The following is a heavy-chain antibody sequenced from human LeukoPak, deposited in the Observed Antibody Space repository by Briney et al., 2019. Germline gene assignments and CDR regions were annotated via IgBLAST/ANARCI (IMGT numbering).Heavy chain of an antibody. CDR2: INTNTGNP. D-gene: IGHD6-13*01. J-gene: IGHJ6*03. CDR3: ARDAIPEQQLVLSYYYYYYMDV. Sequence: VASVKVSCKASGYTFTSYAMNWVRQAPGQGLEWMGWINTNTGNPTYAQGFTGRFVFSLDTSVSTAYLQISSLKAEDTAVYYCARDAIPEQQLVLSYYYYYYMDVWGKGTTVTVSS. V-gene: IGHV7-4-1*02. CDR1: GYTFTSYA.